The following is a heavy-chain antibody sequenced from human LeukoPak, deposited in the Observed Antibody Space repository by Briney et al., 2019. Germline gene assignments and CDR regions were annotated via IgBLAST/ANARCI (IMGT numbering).Heavy chain of an antibody. V-gene: IGHV3-30*04. CDR2: ISYDGSNK. J-gene: IGHJ4*02. CDR3: ARDPEYSSGWYFDY. CDR1: GFTFSSYA. D-gene: IGHD6-19*01. Sequence: GGSLRLSCAASGFTFSSYAMHWVRQAPGKGLEWVAVISYDGSNKYYADPVKGRFTISRDNSKNTLYLQMNSLRAEDTAVYYCARDPEYSSGWYFDYWGQGTLVTVSS.